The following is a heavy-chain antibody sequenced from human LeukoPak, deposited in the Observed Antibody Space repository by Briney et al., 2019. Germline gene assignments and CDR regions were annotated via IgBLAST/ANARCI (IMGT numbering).Heavy chain of an antibody. D-gene: IGHD1-1*01. V-gene: IGHV4-59*01. CDR2: IYYSGGT. J-gene: IGHJ5*02. CDR1: GGSISSYY. CDR3: ARGGSTGTNLNWVDP. Sequence: SETLSLTCTVSGGSISSYYWSWIRQPPGKGLEWIGYIYYSGGTNYNPSLKSRVTISVDTSKNQFSLKLSSVTAADTAVYYCARGGSTGTNLNWVDPWGQGTLVTVSS.